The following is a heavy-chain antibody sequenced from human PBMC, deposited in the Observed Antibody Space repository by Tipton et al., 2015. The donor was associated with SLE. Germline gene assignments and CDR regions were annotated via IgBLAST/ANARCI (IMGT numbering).Heavy chain of an antibody. CDR3: AKAGGLADF. CDR2: ISASGGRT. V-gene: IGHV3-23*01. D-gene: IGHD2-8*02. CDR1: GFMFSNYG. J-gene: IGHJ4*02. Sequence: SLRLSCAASGFMFSNYGMNWVRQAPGKGLEWVSSISASGGRTYYADSVKGRFTISRDNSKNMVNLQMNSLRAEDTAVYYCAKAGGLADFWGQGTLVTVSS.